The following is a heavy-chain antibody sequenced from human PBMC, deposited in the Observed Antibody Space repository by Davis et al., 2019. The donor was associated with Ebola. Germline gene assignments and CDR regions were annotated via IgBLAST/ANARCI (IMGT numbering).Heavy chain of an antibody. D-gene: IGHD1-7*01. CDR3: AGLSPLGTTVDY. V-gene: IGHV4-39*01. J-gene: IGHJ4*02. Sequence: WVRQPPGKGLEWIPNVFNGGNTFYSPSLKSRISISVGTSTNQFSMKLTSVTAADTALYYCAGLSPLGTTVDYWGQGILVSVSS. CDR2: VFNGGNT.